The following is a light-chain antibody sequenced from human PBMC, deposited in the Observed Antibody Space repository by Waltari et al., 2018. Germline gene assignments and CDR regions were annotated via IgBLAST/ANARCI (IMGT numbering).Light chain of an antibody. CDR3: QQFYHSPPT. CDR1: QSVLLTSNNKNY. CDR2: WAS. J-gene: IGKJ4*01. V-gene: IGKV4-1*01. Sequence: DCEMTQSPDSLAVSLGERATINRKSSQSVLLTSNNKNYLAWYQQKPGQPPKLLIYWASTRESGVPDRFSGSGSGTDFSLTISSLQAEDVAVYYCQQFYHSPPTFGGGTKVEIK.